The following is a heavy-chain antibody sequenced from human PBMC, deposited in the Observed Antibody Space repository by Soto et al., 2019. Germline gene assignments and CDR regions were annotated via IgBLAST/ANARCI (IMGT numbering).Heavy chain of an antibody. CDR2: ISSSSSDL. V-gene: IGHV3-21*02. CDR3: ARGQTRVMITVGGIIVIPPFDY. CDR1: GFRFNTYD. D-gene: IGHD3-16*02. J-gene: IGHJ4*02. Sequence: EVQLVESGGGLVKPGGSLRLSCAASGFRFNTYDMNWVRQAPGKGLEWVSSISSSSSDLFYADSMKGRFTISRDNAKNSLYLQLNSLRAEDTAVYYCARGQTRVMITVGGIIVIPPFDYWGQGAQVTVSS.